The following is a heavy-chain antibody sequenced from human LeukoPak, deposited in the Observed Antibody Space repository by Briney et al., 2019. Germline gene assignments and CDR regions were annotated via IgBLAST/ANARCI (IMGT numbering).Heavy chain of an antibody. CDR3: ARRGKDYYYYYYMDV. J-gene: IGHJ6*03. CDR2: IYYSGST. Sequence: PSETLSLTCTVSGGSISSNNYYWGWIRQPPGKGLEWIGSIYYSGSTYYNPSLKSRVTISVDTSKNQFSLKLGSVTAADTAVYYCARRGKDYYYYYYMDVWGKGTTVTISS. D-gene: IGHD3-16*01. V-gene: IGHV4-39*07. CDR1: GGSISSNNYY.